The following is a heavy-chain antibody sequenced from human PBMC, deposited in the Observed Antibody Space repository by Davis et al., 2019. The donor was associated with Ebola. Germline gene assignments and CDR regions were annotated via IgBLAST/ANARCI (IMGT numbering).Heavy chain of an antibody. J-gene: IGHJ4*02. CDR1: GYTFTSYY. CDR3: ARSIAVGPFDY. Sequence: ASVKVSCKASGYTFTSYYMHWVRQAPGQGLEWMGIINPSGGSTSYAQKLQGRVTMTTDTSTSTAYMELRSLRSDNTAVYYCARSIAVGPFDYWGQGTLVTVSS. CDR2: INPSGGST. D-gene: IGHD6-19*01. V-gene: IGHV1-46*01.